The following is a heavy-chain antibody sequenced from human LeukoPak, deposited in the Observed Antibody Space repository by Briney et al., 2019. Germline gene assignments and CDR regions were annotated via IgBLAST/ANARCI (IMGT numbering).Heavy chain of an antibody. Sequence: PGGSLRLSCAASGFTFSSYGMHWARQAPGKGLEWVAYIRYDGSNKYYADSVKGRFTISRDNSKKTLYLQMNSLRAEDTAVYYCAKDSSTRNYFDYWGXGTLVTVSS. J-gene: IGHJ4*01. V-gene: IGHV3-30*02. CDR3: AKDSSTRNYFDY. CDR1: GFTFSSYG. CDR2: IRYDGSNK.